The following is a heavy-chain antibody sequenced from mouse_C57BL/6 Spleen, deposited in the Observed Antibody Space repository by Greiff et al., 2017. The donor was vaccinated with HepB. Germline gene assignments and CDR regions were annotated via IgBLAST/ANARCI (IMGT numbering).Heavy chain of an antibody. CDR3: ARGDYDGSEFFDY. J-gene: IGHJ2*01. Sequence: EVQRVESGGGLVKPGGSLKLSCAASGFTFSSYAMSWVRQTPEKRLEWVATISDGGSYTYYPDNVKGRFTISRDNAKNNLYLQMSHLKSEDTAMYYCARGDYDGSEFFDYWGQGTTLTVSS. CDR2: ISDGGSYT. D-gene: IGHD2-4*01. CDR1: GFTFSSYA. V-gene: IGHV5-4*01.